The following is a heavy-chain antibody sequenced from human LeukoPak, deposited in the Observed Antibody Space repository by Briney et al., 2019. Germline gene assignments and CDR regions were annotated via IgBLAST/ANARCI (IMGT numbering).Heavy chain of an antibody. J-gene: IGHJ4*02. CDR1: GFTFSSYG. D-gene: IGHD4-17*01. V-gene: IGHV3-30*18. CDR3: AKDPTTDH. Sequence: PGRSLRLSCAASGFTFSSYGMHWVRQAPGKGLEWVAVISYDGSNKYYADSVKGRFTISRDNSKNTLYLQMNSLRAEDTAVYYCAKDPTTDHWGQGNLVTVSS. CDR2: ISYDGSNK.